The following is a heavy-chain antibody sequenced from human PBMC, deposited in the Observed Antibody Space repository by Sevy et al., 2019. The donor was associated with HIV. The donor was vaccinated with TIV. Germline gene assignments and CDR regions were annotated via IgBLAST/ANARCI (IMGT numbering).Heavy chain of an antibody. CDR3: ARGVGLDC. D-gene: IGHD1-26*01. J-gene: IGHJ4*02. Sequence: GGSLRLSCAASGFTFSPYWMTWVRQAPGKGLEWVANIRPDGSDKYYVDSVKGRSTISRDNAKNSLYLQMNSLRADDTAMYYGARGVGLDCWGQGALVTVSS. V-gene: IGHV3-7*01. CDR2: IRPDGSDK. CDR1: GFTFSPYW.